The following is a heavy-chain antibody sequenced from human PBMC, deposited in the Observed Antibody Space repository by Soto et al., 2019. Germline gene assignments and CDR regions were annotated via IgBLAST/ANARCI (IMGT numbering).Heavy chain of an antibody. D-gene: IGHD6-13*01. CDR1: GGSISSYY. CDR3: ARDKQKLVYDRDGDGYYYYYGMYV. J-gene: IGHJ6*02. CDR2: IYTSGST. Sequence: PSETLSITCTVSGGSISSYYWSWIRQPAGKGLEWIGRIYTSGSTNYNPSLKSRVTMSVDTSKNQFSLKLSYVTAADTAVYYCARDKQKLVYDRDGDGYYYYYGMYVCGQGTSVPVSS. V-gene: IGHV4-4*07.